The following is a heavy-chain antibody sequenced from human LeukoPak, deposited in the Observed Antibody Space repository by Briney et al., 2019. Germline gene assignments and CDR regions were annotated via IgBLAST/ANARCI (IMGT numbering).Heavy chain of an antibody. D-gene: IGHD3-10*01. CDR3: ARNRYYYGSRNYGVPTWFDP. CDR2: IYYSGST. V-gene: IGHV4-39*01. CDR1: GGSISSSSYY. Sequence: SETLSLTCTVSGGSISSSSYYWGWIRQPPGKGLEWLGSIYYSGSTYYINPSLKSRVTISVDTSKNQISLKLSSVTAADTAVYYCARNRYYYGSRNYGVPTWFDPWGQGTLVTVSS. J-gene: IGHJ5*02.